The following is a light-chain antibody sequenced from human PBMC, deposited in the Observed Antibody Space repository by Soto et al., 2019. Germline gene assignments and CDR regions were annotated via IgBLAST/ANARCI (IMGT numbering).Light chain of an antibody. J-gene: IGKJ2*03. CDR3: QQYGNTPPYS. Sequence: EIVLTQSPGTLSLSPGERATLSCRASQSVSRSLLAWYQQKPGQAPRLLIYGASTRATGIADRFSGSGSGTDFTLTISRLEPEDFAVYYCQQYGNTPPYSFGQGTKVDI. V-gene: IGKV3-20*01. CDR1: QSVSRSL. CDR2: GAS.